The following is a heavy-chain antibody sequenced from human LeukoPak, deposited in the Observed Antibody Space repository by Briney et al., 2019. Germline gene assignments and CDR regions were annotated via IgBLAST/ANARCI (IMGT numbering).Heavy chain of an antibody. Sequence: PGGSLRLSCAGSGFIFSGYWMHWVRQAPGKGLVWVSRIKTDGSTTYYADSVKGRFTVSRDNAKNTLYLQMNSLRAEDTAVYYCARDYGYLGYCSGGSCPGAFDIWGQGTMVTVSS. D-gene: IGHD2-15*01. CDR2: IKTDGSTT. V-gene: IGHV3-74*01. J-gene: IGHJ3*02. CDR1: GFIFSGYW. CDR3: ARDYGYLGYCSGGSCPGAFDI.